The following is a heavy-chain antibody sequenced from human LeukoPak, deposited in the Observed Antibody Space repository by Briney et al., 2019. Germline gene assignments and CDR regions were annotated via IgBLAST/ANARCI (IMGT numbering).Heavy chain of an antibody. V-gene: IGHV3-21*01. D-gene: IGHD2-15*01. Sequence: TGGSLRLSCAVSGFTFSAYGMHWVRQAPGKGLEWVASISSTSDYLHHAESLKGRFTISRDNAQKSLYLQMSSLRVEDTAVYYCVRDMSGVVAASTEEYWGQGTLVTVSS. CDR1: GFTFSAYG. CDR2: ISSTSDYL. CDR3: VRDMSGVVAASTEEY. J-gene: IGHJ4*02.